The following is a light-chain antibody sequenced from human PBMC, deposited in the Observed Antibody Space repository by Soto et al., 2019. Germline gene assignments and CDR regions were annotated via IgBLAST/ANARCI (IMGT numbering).Light chain of an antibody. CDR2: GAS. J-gene: IGKJ1*01. Sequence: DILLTQSPGTLSLSPGERATLSCRASQSVSSSYLAWYQQKPGQAPRLLIYGASSRATGIPDRFSGSGSGTDCTLSIRRLEPEDFEVYYCQQYGSSPWTFGQGTKVDIK. V-gene: IGKV3-20*01. CDR3: QQYGSSPWT. CDR1: QSVSSSY.